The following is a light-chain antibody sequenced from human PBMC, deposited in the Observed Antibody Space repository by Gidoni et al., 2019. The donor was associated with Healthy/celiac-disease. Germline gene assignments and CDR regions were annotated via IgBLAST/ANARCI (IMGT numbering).Light chain of an antibody. CDR1: SSNIGAGYD. CDR3: QSYDSSLSGPYVV. V-gene: IGLV1-40*01. CDR2: GNS. J-gene: IGLJ2*01. Sequence: QSVLTQPPSVSGAPGQRVTISCTGSSSNIGAGYDVHWYHQLPGTAPKLLISGNSNRPSGAPDRFSGSKSGTSASLAITGLQAEDEADYYCQSYDSSLSGPYVVFGGGTKLTVL.